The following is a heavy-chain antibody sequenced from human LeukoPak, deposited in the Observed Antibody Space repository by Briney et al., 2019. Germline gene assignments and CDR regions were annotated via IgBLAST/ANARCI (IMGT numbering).Heavy chain of an antibody. CDR3: ARDGYYYGSGSYIWFDP. J-gene: IGHJ5*02. D-gene: IGHD3-10*01. CDR1: GGSISSGSYY. Sequence: SETLSLTCTVSGGSISSGSYYWSWIRQPAGKGLEWIGRIYTSGSTNYNPSLKSRVTISVDTSKNQFSLKLSSVTAADTAVYYCARDGYYYGSGSYIWFDPWGQGTLVTVSS. V-gene: IGHV4-61*02. CDR2: IYTSGST.